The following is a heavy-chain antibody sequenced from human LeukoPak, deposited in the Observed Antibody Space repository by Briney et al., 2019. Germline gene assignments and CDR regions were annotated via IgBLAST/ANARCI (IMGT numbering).Heavy chain of an antibody. Sequence: PSQTLSLTCTVSGGSISSGGYYWSWIRQHPGKGLEWIGYIYHSGSTYYNPSLKSRVTISVDRSKNQFSLKLSSVTAADTAVYYCARADTAMAYIDYWGQGTLVTVSS. J-gene: IGHJ4*02. CDR1: GGSISSGGYY. D-gene: IGHD5-18*01. CDR2: IYHSGST. CDR3: ARADTAMAYIDY. V-gene: IGHV4-30-2*01.